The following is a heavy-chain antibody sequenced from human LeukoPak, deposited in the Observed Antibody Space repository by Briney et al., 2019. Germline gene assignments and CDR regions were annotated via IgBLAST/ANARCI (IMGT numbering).Heavy chain of an antibody. V-gene: IGHV3-30*02. J-gene: IGHJ4*02. D-gene: IGHD5-18*01. CDR3: AKDRDPGDTAMVILNY. Sequence: PGGSLRLSCAASGFTFSSYGMHWVRQAPGKGLEWMAFIPFDGINKYYADSVKGRFIISRDNSKNTLYLQMNSLRAEDTAVYYCAKDRDPGDTAMVILNYWGQGTLVTVSS. CDR2: IPFDGINK. CDR1: GFTFSSYG.